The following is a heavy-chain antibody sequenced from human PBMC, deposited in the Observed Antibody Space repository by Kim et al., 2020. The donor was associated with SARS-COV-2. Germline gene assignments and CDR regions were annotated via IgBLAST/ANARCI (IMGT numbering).Heavy chain of an antibody. CDR1: GFTFSSYS. V-gene: IGHV3-21*01. J-gene: IGHJ6*02. CDR2: ISSSSYI. CDR3: ARDQALGYCSGGSCYSPLNYYGMDV. Sequence: GGSLRLSCAASGFTFSSYSMNWVRQAPGKGLEWVSSISSSSYIYYADSVKGRFTISRDNAKNSLYLQMNSLRAEDTAVYYCARDQALGYCSGGSCYSPLNYYGMDVWGQGTTVTVSS. D-gene: IGHD2-15*01.